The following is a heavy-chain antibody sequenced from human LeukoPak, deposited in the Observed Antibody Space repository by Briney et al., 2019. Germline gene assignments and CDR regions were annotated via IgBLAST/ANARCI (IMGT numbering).Heavy chain of an antibody. J-gene: IGHJ4*01. CDR2: ILRKTDGGTT. CDR1: GFTFSNAW. Sequence: GGSLRLSCAASGFTFSNAWMTCVRQAPGKGLEWVGRILRKTDGGTTDYAAPVKGRFSISRDDSKNTLYLQMNSLKTEDTAVYYCSTDSYDLWGHGTLVLVSS. V-gene: IGHV3-15*01. D-gene: IGHD3/OR15-3a*01. CDR3: STDSYDL.